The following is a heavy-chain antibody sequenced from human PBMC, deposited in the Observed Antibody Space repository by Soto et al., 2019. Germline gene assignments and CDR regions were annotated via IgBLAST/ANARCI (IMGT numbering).Heavy chain of an antibody. Sequence: PSETLSLTCTVSGGSISSSSYYWGWIRQPPGKGLEWIGSIYYSGSTYYNPSLKSRVTISVDTSKNQFSLKLSSVTAADTAVYYCASPLDYGSVIDYWGQGTLVTVSS. D-gene: IGHD4-17*01. J-gene: IGHJ4*02. V-gene: IGHV4-39*01. CDR1: GGSISSSSYY. CDR3: ASPLDYGSVIDY. CDR2: IYYSGST.